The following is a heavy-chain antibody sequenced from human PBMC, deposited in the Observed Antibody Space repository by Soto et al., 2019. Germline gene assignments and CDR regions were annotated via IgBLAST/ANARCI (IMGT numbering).Heavy chain of an antibody. J-gene: IGHJ4*02. CDR1: GYSFTSLD. CDR2: MQPSSGRT. Sequence: ASVKVSCKASGYSFTSLDINWVRQTTGQGLEWMGWMQPSSGRTGYAQKFQGRVTMTRDTSINTAYMELSSLTSDDTAYYYCARGVTAGVDYWGQGTLVTVSS. D-gene: IGHD1-26*01. V-gene: IGHV1-8*01. CDR3: ARGVTAGVDY.